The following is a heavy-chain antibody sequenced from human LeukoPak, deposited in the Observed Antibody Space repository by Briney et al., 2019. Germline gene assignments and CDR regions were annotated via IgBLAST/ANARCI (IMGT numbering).Heavy chain of an antibody. V-gene: IGHV3-7*04. J-gene: IGHJ6*02. CDR1: GFTFSSYW. CDR3: ARADYGYYYYGMDV. Sequence: GGSLRLSCAASGFTFSSYWMSWVRQAPGKGLEWVANIKQDGSEKYYVDSVEGRFTISRDNAKNSLYLQMNSLRAEDTAVYYCARADYGYYYYGMDVWGQGTTVTVS. CDR2: IKQDGSEK. D-gene: IGHD4-17*01.